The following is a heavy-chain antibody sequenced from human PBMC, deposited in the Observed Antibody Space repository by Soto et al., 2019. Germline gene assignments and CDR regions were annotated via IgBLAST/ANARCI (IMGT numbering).Heavy chain of an antibody. CDR1: GFTFSSYA. V-gene: IGHV3-23*01. J-gene: IGHJ4*02. D-gene: IGHD2-15*01. CDR3: ARVQVEMADTGYFDY. CDR2: IGDSGVST. Sequence: EVQLLESGGGLVQPGGSLRLSCAASGFTFSSYAMSWVRQTPGKGLEWVSAIGDSGVSTYHADSVKGRFTISRDNSKNTLFLQMNSLRAEDTAVYYCARVQVEMADTGYFDYWGQGTLVTVSS.